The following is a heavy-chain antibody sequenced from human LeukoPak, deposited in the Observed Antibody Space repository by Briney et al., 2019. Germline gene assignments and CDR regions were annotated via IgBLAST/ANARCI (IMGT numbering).Heavy chain of an antibody. J-gene: IGHJ5*02. CDR2: INRDGSST. D-gene: IGHD5-12*01. CDR1: GFPFSSYW. Sequence: GGSLRLSCAASGFPFSSYWMHWVRHAPAKGLVWVSRINRDGSSTSYADSVKRRCTISRDNAKNTLYLQINSLRAEDTAVYYCARYHDYIGWFDPWGQGTLVTVSS. V-gene: IGHV3-74*01. CDR3: ARYHDYIGWFDP.